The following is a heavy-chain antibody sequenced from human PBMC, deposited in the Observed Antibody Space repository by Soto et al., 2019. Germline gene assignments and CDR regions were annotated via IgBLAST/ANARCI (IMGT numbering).Heavy chain of an antibody. CDR3: ERREATTMNYYYGMDV. J-gene: IGHJ6*02. CDR1: GYSFTSYW. Sequence: GESLKISCKGSGYSFTSYWIGWVRQMPGKGLDWMGIIYPSDSDTRYSPSFQGQVTISADKSISTAYLQGSSLKASDTAMYYWERREATTMNYYYGMDVWGQWTTVTVSS. CDR2: IYPSDSDT. V-gene: IGHV5-51*01. D-gene: IGHD1-1*01.